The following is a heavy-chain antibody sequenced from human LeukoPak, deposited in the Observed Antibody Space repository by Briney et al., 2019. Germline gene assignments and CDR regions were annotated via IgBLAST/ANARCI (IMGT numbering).Heavy chain of an antibody. CDR3: ARAQWTAFDYYYYMDV. CDR2: IKVDGSEK. V-gene: IGHV3-7*01. D-gene: IGHD3/OR15-3a*01. CDR1: GFTFSSYW. Sequence: GGSLRLSCAASGFTFSSYWMTWVRQAPGKGLEWVANIKVDGSEKYYVDAVKGRFTISRDNAKDSLYLQMNGLRAEDTAIYYCARAQWTAFDYYYYMDVWGKGTTVTVSS. J-gene: IGHJ6*03.